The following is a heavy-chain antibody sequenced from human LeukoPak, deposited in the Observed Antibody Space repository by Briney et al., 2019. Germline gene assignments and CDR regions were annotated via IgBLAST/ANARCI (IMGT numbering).Heavy chain of an antibody. CDR2: IIPIFGTA. J-gene: IGHJ6*02. CDR1: GGTFISYA. D-gene: IGHD3-3*01. V-gene: IGHV1-69*13. CDR3: ARPVPQYDFWSGYSEYYYYGMDV. Sequence: SVKVSCKASGGTFISYAISWVRQAPGQGLEWMGGIIPIFGTANYAQKFQGRVTITADESTSTAYMELSSLRSEDTAVYYCARPVPQYDFWSGYSEYYYYGMDVWGQGTTVTVSS.